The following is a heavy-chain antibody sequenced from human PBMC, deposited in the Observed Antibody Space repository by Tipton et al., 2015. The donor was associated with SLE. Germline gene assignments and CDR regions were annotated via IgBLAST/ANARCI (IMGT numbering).Heavy chain of an antibody. J-gene: IGHJ2*01. CDR1: GGSISSGGYS. CDR3: ARDELTAGYFDL. Sequence: TLSLTCAVSGGSISSGGYSWSWIRQPPGKGLEWIGYIYYSGSTYYNPSLKSRVTISVDTSKNQFSLKLSSVTAADTAVYYRARDELTAGYFDLWGRGTLVTVSS. CDR2: IYYSGST. V-gene: IGHV4-30-4*01. D-gene: IGHD7-27*01.